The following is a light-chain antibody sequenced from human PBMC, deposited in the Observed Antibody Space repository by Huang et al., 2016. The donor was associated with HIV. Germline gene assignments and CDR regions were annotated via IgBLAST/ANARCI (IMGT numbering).Light chain of an antibody. Sequence: ERVLTQSPVTLSASPGERATLSCRASQGVSSNLAWYQQKPGQAPRRLIHDASTRASDSPARFSGSGSDIEFTLTISSLQSEDSAVYYCQQYNNWPRTFGQGTKLEIK. V-gene: IGKV3-15*01. CDR3: QQYNNWPRT. CDR2: DAS. J-gene: IGKJ2*01. CDR1: QGVSSN.